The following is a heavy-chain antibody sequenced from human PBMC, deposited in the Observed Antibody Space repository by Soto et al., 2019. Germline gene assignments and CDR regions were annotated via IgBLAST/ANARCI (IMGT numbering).Heavy chain of an antibody. V-gene: IGHV4-34*01. J-gene: IGHJ6*02. CDR1: GWSFSGYS. Sequence: PSEALSLTCAVYGWSFSGYSWTWLRQPPGKGLEWIGEINHSGTTDYNPALKSRVTMSADTSKNQFSLRMTSVTAADTAVYYCARARFDSWSHIYYGLDVWGQGTTVTVSS. CDR3: ARARFDSWSHIYYGLDV. D-gene: IGHD3-3*01. CDR2: INHSGTT.